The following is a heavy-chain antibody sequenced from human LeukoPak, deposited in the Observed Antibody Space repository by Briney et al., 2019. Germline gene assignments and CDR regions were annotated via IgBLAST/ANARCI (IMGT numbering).Heavy chain of an antibody. D-gene: IGHD2-15*01. CDR2: IIPIFGIE. CDR3: TREVERGFARMGAFDI. Sequence: ASLKVSCKASGGSFSSYATSWVRQAPGQGLEWMGRIIPIFGIENYAQKSQGRVTITADKSTSTAYMELSSLRSEDTAVYYCTREVERGFARMGAFDIWGQETMVTVSS. J-gene: IGHJ3*02. CDR1: GGSFSSYA. V-gene: IGHV1-69*04.